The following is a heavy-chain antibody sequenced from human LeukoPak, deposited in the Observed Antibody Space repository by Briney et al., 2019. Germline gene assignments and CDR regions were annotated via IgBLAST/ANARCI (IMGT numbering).Heavy chain of an antibody. CDR3: AKPRDTSGIVDY. D-gene: IGHD3-22*01. J-gene: IGHJ4*02. CDR1: GFTFSSYA. V-gene: IGHV3-23*01. Sequence: GGSLRLSCAASGFTFSSYAMSWVRQAPGKGLEWVSAISGSGGRAYYADSVKGRFTISRDNSKNTLYLQMNSLRAEDTAVYYCAKPRDTSGIVDYWGQGTLVTVSS. CDR2: ISGSGGRA.